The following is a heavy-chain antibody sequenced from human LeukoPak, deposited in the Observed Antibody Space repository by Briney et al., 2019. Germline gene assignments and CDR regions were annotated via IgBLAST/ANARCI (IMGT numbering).Heavy chain of an antibody. CDR1: GLTFSSYS. CDR3: ARAAGQLDDY. D-gene: IGHD6-13*01. J-gene: IGHJ4*02. Sequence: GGSLRLSCAASGLTFSSYSMNWVRQAPGKGLEGVSSISSSSSYIYYADSVKGRFTISRDNDKNSLYLQMNSLRAEDTAVYYCARAAGQLDDYWGQGTLVTVSS. V-gene: IGHV3-21*01. CDR2: ISSSSSYI.